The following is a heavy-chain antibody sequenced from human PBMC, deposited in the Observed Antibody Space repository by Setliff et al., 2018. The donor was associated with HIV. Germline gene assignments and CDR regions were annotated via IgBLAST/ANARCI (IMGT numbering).Heavy chain of an antibody. V-gene: IGHV4-59*08. Sequence: TSETLSLTCAVSGGSISSAYWSWVRQPPGKGLEWIGYIYSGGITKYNPSLKSRVTISVDTSKNQFSLRLTSVTAADTAVYYCARPRYTYGTPPAFDIWGRGTVVTVSS. D-gene: IGHD5-18*01. CDR1: GGSISSAY. J-gene: IGHJ3*02. CDR3: ARPRYTYGTPPAFDI. CDR2: IYSGGIT.